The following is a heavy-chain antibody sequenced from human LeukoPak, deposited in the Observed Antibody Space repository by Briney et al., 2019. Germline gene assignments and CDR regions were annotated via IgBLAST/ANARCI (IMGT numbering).Heavy chain of an antibody. D-gene: IGHD4-17*01. Sequence: SETLSLTCTVSGGSVSSGSYYWSWIRQPPGKGLEWIGYIYYSGSTNYNPSLKSRVTISVDTSKNQFSLKLSSVTAADTAVYYCARSLADGDSYYFDYWGQGTLVTVSS. CDR3: ARSLADGDSYYFDY. CDR1: GGSVSSGSYY. CDR2: IYYSGST. V-gene: IGHV4-61*01. J-gene: IGHJ4*02.